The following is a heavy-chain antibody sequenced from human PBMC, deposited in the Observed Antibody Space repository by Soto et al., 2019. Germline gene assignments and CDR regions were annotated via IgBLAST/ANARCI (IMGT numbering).Heavy chain of an antibody. J-gene: IGHJ5*02. V-gene: IGHV3-48*01. CDR3: ARAALYNWNDVSWFDP. Sequence: EVQLVESGGGLVQPGGSLRLSCAASDFTFSSYSMNWVRQAPGKGLEWVSYISSSSSTIYYADSVKGRFTISRDNAKNSLYLQMNSLRAEDTAVYYWARAALYNWNDVSWFDPWGQGTLVTVSS. D-gene: IGHD1-1*01. CDR2: ISSSSSTI. CDR1: DFTFSSYS.